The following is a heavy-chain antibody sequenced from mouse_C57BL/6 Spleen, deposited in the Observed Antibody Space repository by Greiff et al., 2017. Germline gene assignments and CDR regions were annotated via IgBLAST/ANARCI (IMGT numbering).Heavy chain of an antibody. CDR1: GFNIKNTY. CDR2: IDPANGNT. Sequence: DVQLQESVAELVRPGASVKLSCTASGFNIKNTYMHWVKQRPEQGLEWIGRIDPANGNTKYAPKLPGKDTITADTSSNTAYLQLSSLTSEDTAIYYCSVRPWYFDVWGTGTTVTVSS. CDR3: SVRPWYFDV. D-gene: IGHD2-14*01. V-gene: IGHV14-3*01. J-gene: IGHJ1*03.